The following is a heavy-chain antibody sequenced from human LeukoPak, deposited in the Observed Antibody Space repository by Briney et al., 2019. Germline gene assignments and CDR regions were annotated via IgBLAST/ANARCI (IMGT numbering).Heavy chain of an antibody. D-gene: IGHD1-26*01. J-gene: IGHJ6*02. V-gene: IGHV1-24*01. CDR2: FDPEDGET. CDR1: GYTLTELS. CDR3: ATDKRLGPWDDYGMDV. Sequence: GASVKVSCKVSGYTLTELSMHWVRQAPAKGLEWMGGFDPEDGETIYAQKFQGRVTMTEDTSTDTAYMELSSLRSEDTAVYYCATDKRLGPWDDYGMDVWGQGTTVTVSS.